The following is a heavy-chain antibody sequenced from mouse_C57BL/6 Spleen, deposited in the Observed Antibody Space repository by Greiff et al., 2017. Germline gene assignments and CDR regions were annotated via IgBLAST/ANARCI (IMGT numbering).Heavy chain of an antibody. D-gene: IGHD1-3*01. CDR2: IYPGSGST. Sequence: QVQLQQPGAELVKPGASVKMSCKASGYTFTSYWITWVKQRPGQGLEWIGEIYPGSGSTNYNEKFKSKATLTVDTSSSTAYMQRSSMTAEDSAVYYCAKESAFDYWGQGTTLTVSS. V-gene: IGHV1-55*01. J-gene: IGHJ2*01. CDR3: AKESAFDY. CDR1: GYTFTSYW.